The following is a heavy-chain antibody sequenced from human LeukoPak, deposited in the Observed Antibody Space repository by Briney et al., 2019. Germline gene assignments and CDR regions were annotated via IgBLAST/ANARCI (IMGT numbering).Heavy chain of an antibody. V-gene: IGHV3-23*01. CDR1: GFTFSSYA. CDR2: ISGSGGST. Sequence: GGSLRLSCAASGFTFSSYAMSWVRQAPGKGLEWVSVISGSGGSTYYADSVKGRFTISRDNSKNTLYLQMNSLRAEDTAVYYCAKALRYCSSTSCYSFDYWGQGTLVTVSS. J-gene: IGHJ4*02. CDR3: AKALRYCSSTSCYSFDY. D-gene: IGHD2-2*01.